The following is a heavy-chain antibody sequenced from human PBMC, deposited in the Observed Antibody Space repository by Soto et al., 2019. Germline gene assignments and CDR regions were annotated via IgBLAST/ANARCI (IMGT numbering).Heavy chain of an antibody. J-gene: IGHJ4*02. CDR3: TNWNYPQSD. CDR2: ISSDGNEK. V-gene: IGHV3-30*18. D-gene: IGHD1-7*01. CDR1: GFTFNTYG. Sequence: PGGSLRLSCAACGFTFNTYGMHWVRQAPGKGPEWVAVISSDGNEKYYADSVKGRFTISRDNSKNTLYLQMNSPRVEDTAVYYCTNWNYPQSDWGQGTLVTVSS.